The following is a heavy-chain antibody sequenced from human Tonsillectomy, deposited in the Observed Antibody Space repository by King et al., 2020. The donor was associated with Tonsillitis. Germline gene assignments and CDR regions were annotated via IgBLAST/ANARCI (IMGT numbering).Heavy chain of an antibody. CDR1: GFTFSSYG. J-gene: IGHJ6*02. V-gene: IGHV3-30*02. Sequence: VQLVESGGGVVQPGGSLRLSCAASGFTFSSYGMHWVRQAPGKGLESVAFIRYDGSNKYYADSVKGRFTISRDNSKNTLYLQMNSLRAEDTAVYYCAKDGPSLPGYSSGWYYYYYGMDVWGQGTTVTVSS. CDR3: AKDGPSLPGYSSGWYYYYYGMDV. CDR2: IRYDGSNK. D-gene: IGHD6-19*01.